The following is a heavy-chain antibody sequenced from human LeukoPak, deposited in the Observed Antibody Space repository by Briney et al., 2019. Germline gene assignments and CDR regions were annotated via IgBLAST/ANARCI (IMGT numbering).Heavy chain of an antibody. CDR1: GYTFTINY. J-gene: IGHJ4*02. Sequence: ASVKVSCAASGYTFTINYIHWVRQAPGQGLEWMGMIYPRDGSTSYAQKFQGRVTVTRDTSTSTVHMELSGLRSEDTAVYYCARDQEGFDYWGQGTLVTVSS. V-gene: IGHV1-46*01. CDR2: IYPRDGST. CDR3: ARDQEGFDY.